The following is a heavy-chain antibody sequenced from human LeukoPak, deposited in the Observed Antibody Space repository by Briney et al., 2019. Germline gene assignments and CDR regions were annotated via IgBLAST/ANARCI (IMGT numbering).Heavy chain of an antibody. CDR2: INQDGSEK. D-gene: IGHD5-12*01. CDR1: GFTFSSYW. CDR3: ARVPYSGYDLSCYYYGMDV. Sequence: GGSLRVSCAASGFTFSSYWMSWVRQAPGKGLEWVSNINQDGSEKYYVDSVKGRFTISRDNAKNSLYLQMNSLRTEDTAVYYCARVPYSGYDLSCYYYGMDVWGQGTTVTVSS. J-gene: IGHJ6*02. V-gene: IGHV3-7*04.